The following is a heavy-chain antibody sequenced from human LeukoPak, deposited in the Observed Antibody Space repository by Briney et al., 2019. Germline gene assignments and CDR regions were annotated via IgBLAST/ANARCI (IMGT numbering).Heavy chain of an antibody. Sequence: PGGTLRLSCAASGFTFSSYGMHWVRQAPGKGREWVAVISYDGSNKYYADSVKGRFTISRDNSKNTLHLQMKSLRAEDTAVYYCAKGGFGEPRYYYYYMDVWGKGTTVTISS. CDR3: AKGGFGEPRYYYYYMDV. D-gene: IGHD3-10*01. V-gene: IGHV3-30*18. J-gene: IGHJ6*03. CDR2: ISYDGSNK. CDR1: GFTFSSYG.